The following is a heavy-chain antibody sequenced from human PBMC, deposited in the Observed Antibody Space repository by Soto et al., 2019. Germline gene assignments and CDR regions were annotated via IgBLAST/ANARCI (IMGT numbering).Heavy chain of an antibody. CDR1: GVSISSSS. CDR3: ARMNQLAPKKNASDI. CDR2: IYYSGST. V-gene: IGHV4-59*01. J-gene: IGHJ3*02. D-gene: IGHD1-1*01. Sequence: SETLSLTCTVSGVSISSSSWTWTRQPPGKGLEWIGYIYYSGSTNYSPSLKSRVTISADTSENQFSLKLSSVTAADTAVYYCARMNQLAPKKNASDIWGQGTMVTVSS.